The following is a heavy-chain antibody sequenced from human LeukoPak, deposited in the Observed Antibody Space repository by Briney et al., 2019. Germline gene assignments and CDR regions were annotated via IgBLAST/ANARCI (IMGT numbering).Heavy chain of an antibody. CDR1: GFTFDDYA. D-gene: IGHD6-13*01. CDR2: ISWNSGSI. Sequence: GGSLRLSCAASGFTFDDYAIHWVRQAPGKGLEWVSGISWNSGSIGYADSVKGRFTISRDNAKNSLYLQMNSLRAEDMALYYCAKDVGSYSSSSYYDYWGQGTLVTVSS. CDR3: AKDVGSYSSSSYYDY. V-gene: IGHV3-9*03. J-gene: IGHJ4*02.